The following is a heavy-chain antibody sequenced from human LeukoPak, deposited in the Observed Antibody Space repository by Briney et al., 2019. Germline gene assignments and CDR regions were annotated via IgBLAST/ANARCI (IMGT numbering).Heavy chain of an antibody. J-gene: IGHJ4*02. CDR2: FDPEDGET. CDR3: ATARGYSYGTDY. D-gene: IGHD5-18*01. Sequence: ASVKVSCKVSGYTLTELSMHWVRQAPGKGLEWMGGFDPEDGETIYAQEFQGRVTMTEDTSTDTAYMELSSLRSEDTAVYYCATARGYSYGTDYWGQGTLVTVSS. V-gene: IGHV1-24*01. CDR1: GYTLTELS.